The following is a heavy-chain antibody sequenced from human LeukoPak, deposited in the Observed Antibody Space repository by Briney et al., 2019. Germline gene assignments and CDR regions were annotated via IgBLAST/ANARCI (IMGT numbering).Heavy chain of an antibody. V-gene: IGHV1-8*01. Sequence: ASVKVSCKASGYTFTSYDINWVRQATGQGLEWMGWMNSNSGNTGYAQKFQGRVTITRNTSISTAYMELSSLRSEDTAVYYCARRITMVRGGSWFDPWGQGTLVTVSS. CDR2: MNSNSGNT. CDR3: ARRITMVRGGSWFDP. CDR1: GYTFTSYD. D-gene: IGHD3-10*01. J-gene: IGHJ5*02.